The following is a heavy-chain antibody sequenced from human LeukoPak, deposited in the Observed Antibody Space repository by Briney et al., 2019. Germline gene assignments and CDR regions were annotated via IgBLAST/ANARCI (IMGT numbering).Heavy chain of an antibody. CDR2: INPNSGGT. CDR1: GYNFIGYY. J-gene: IGHJ6*02. CDR3: ARDSPYYYGMDV. V-gene: IGHV1-2*06. Sequence: GASVQVSCKASGYNFIGYYMHWVRQAPGQGLEWMGRINPNSGGTNYAQKFQGRVTMTRDTSISTAYMELSRLRSDDTAVYYCARDSPYYYGMDVWGQGTTVTVSS.